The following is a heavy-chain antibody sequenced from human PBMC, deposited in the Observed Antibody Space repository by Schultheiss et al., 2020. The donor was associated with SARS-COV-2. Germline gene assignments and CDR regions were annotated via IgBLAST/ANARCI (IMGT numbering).Heavy chain of an antibody. CDR1: GFTFSSYG. Sequence: GGSLRLSCAASGFTFSSYGMHWVRQAPGKGLEWVALIWYDGTNENYADSAKGRFTISRDNSKNSLYLQMNSLRAGDTAVYYCARAYYDFWSGYHWYFDLWGRGTLVTVSS. J-gene: IGHJ2*01. D-gene: IGHD3-3*01. CDR2: IWYDGTNE. V-gene: IGHV3-33*01. CDR3: ARAYYDFWSGYHWYFDL.